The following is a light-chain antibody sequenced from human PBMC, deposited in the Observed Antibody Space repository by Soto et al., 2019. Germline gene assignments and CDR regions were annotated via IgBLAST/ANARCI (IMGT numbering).Light chain of an antibody. CDR2: GAS. V-gene: IGKV3-11*01. CDR1: QTVGSF. Sequence: EIVLTQSPATLSLSPGERATLSCRASQTVGSFLAWYQQKPGQAPRLLIYGASNRATGIPARFSGSGSGTDFSLTISSLEPEDFAVYYCQQRSSWPRTFGGGTKLEIK. J-gene: IGKJ4*01. CDR3: QQRSSWPRT.